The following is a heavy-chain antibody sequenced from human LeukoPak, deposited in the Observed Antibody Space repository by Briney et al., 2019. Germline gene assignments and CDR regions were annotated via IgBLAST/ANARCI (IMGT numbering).Heavy chain of an antibody. Sequence: GGSLRLSCAASGFTFSSYSMNWVRQAPGKGLEWVSSISSSSSYIYYADSVKGRFTISRDNAKNSLYLRMNSLRAEDTAVYYCARVAVGAITFDYWGQGTLVTVSS. CDR3: ARVAVGAITFDY. D-gene: IGHD1-26*01. V-gene: IGHV3-21*01. J-gene: IGHJ4*02. CDR1: GFTFSSYS. CDR2: ISSSSSYI.